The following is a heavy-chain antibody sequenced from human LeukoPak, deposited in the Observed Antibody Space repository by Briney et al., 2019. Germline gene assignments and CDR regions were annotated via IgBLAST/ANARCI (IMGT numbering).Heavy chain of an antibody. D-gene: IGHD2-15*01. Sequence: QPGGSLRLSCAASGFTFSSYAMSWVSQAPGNGLEWVSGISVGGPGTNYAVSVKGRFTISRDNSKNTLNLQMISLRAEETAVDYCAKGGGGSYYCSFDYWGQGTLVTVSA. J-gene: IGHJ4*02. CDR3: AKGGGGSYYCSFDY. V-gene: IGHV3-23*01. CDR2: ISVGGPGT. CDR1: GFTFSSYA.